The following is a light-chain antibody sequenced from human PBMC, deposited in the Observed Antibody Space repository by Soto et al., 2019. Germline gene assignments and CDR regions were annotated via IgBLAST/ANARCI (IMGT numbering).Light chain of an antibody. CDR2: VAS. CDR1: QTISRS. Sequence: DIQMTQSPSSLSAYVGDRVTITCRASQTISRSLHWYQQRPGKGPKLLIYVASTLESGVPSRFSGSGSGTDFTLTISGLQPEDSATYYCQQSDSTPFTFGQGTKVE. CDR3: QQSDSTPFT. V-gene: IGKV1-39*01. J-gene: IGKJ2*01.